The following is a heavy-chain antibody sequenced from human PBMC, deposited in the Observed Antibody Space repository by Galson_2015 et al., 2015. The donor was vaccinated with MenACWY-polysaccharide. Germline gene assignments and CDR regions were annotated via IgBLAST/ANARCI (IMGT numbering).Heavy chain of an antibody. CDR3: TTPLRITMIVVDRA. CDR2: IKGKTDGGTT. V-gene: IGHV3-15*01. J-gene: IGHJ5*02. D-gene: IGHD3-22*01. CDR1: GFTFSNAW. Sequence: SLRLSCAASGFTFSNAWMSWVRQAPGKGLEWVGRIKGKTDGGTTDYAAPVKGRFTISRDDSKNTLYLQMNSLKTEDTAVYYCTTPLRITMIVVDRAWGQGTLVTVSS.